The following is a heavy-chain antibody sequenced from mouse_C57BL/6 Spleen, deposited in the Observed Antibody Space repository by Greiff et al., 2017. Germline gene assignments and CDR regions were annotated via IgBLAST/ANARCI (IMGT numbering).Heavy chain of an antibody. J-gene: IGHJ4*01. Sequence: EVKLMESGGGLVKPGGSLKLSCAASGFTFSDYGMHWVRQAPEKGLEWVAYISSGSSTIYYADTVKGRFTISRDNAKNTLFLQMTSLRSEDTAMYYCARGSYYGSRGYYYAMDYWGQGTSVTVSS. CDR2: ISSGSSTI. CDR1: GFTFSDYG. V-gene: IGHV5-17*01. D-gene: IGHD1-1*01. CDR3: ARGSYYGSRGYYYAMDY.